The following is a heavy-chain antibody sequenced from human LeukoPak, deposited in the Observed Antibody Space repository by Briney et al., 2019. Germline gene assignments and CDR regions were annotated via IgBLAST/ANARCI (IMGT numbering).Heavy chain of an antibody. CDR3: AKVAGADFWSGYYPDYYYYYMDV. J-gene: IGHJ6*03. V-gene: IGHV3-21*01. D-gene: IGHD3-3*01. CDR2: ISSTSAYI. CDR1: GFALKSYS. Sequence: GGSLRLSCAGSGFALKSYSLSWVRQAPGKGLEWVSSISSTSAYIYYADSVKGRFTISRDNSKNTLYLQMNSLRAEDTAVYYCAKVAGADFWSGYYPDYYYYYMDVWGKGTTVTVSS.